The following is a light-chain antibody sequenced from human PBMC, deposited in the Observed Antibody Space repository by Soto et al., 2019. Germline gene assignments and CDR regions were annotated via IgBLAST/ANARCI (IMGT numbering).Light chain of an antibody. CDR2: DNN. CDR1: SSNIGNNY. CDR3: GTWDSSLSAGV. Sequence: QSVLTQPPSMSAAPGQKVTLSCSGTSSNIGNNYVSWYQQLPGTAPKLLIYDNNKRPSEIPDRFSGSKSGTSATLGITGLQTGDEADYYCGTWDSSLSAGVFGGGTKLTVL. V-gene: IGLV1-51*01. J-gene: IGLJ2*01.